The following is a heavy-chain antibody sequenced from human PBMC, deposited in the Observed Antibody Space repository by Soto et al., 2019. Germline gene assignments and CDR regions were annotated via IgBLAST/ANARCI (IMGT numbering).Heavy chain of an antibody. CDR2: IYYSGST. D-gene: IGHD3-3*01. CDR1: GGSISSYY. J-gene: IGHJ6*03. Sequence: SETLSLTCTVSGGSISSYYLSWIRQPPGKGLEWIGYIYYSGSTNYNPSLKSRVTISVDTSKNQFSLKLSSVTAADTAVYYCARVVTKYYYYYYYMDVWGKGTTVTV. CDR3: ARVVTKYYYYYYYMDV. V-gene: IGHV4-59*01.